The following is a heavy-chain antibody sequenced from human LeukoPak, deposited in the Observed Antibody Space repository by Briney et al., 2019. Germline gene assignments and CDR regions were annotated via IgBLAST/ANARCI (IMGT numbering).Heavy chain of an antibody. Sequence: SETLSLTCTVSGGSISSTSYYWVWIRQPPGKGLEWIGSIYYSGTTYYNPSLERRVTISVDTSKNQFSLKLSSVTAADTAVYYCARGEYSYGNFDSWGQGSLVTVSS. CDR1: GGSISSTSYY. D-gene: IGHD5-18*01. CDR2: IYYSGTT. J-gene: IGHJ4*02. V-gene: IGHV4-39*07. CDR3: ARGEYSYGNFDS.